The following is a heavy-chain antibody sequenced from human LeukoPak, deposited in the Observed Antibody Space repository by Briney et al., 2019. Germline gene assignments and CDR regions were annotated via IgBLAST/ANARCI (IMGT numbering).Heavy chain of an antibody. V-gene: IGHV4-4*07. CDR1: GGSISSYY. CDR2: VYTSGST. J-gene: IGHJ4*02. D-gene: IGHD2-21*02. Sequence: PSETLSLTCTVSGGSISSYYWSWIRQPPGKGLEWIGRVYTSGSTNYNPSLKSRVTMSVDTSKSQFSLKLRSVTAAGTAVYYWARGLRGVTDYWGQGTLVTVSS. CDR3: ARGLRGVTDY.